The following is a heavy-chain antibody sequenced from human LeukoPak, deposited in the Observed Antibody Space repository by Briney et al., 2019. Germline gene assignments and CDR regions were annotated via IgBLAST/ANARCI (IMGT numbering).Heavy chain of an antibody. Sequence: GGSLRLSCAASGFTFSSYAVHWVRQAPGKGLEWVAVISYDGSNKYYADSVKGRFTISRDNSKNTLYLQMNSLRAEDTAVYYCARGYYDSPYFDYWGQGTLVTVSS. V-gene: IGHV3-30-3*01. D-gene: IGHD3-22*01. CDR2: ISYDGSNK. CDR1: GFTFSSYA. CDR3: ARGYYDSPYFDY. J-gene: IGHJ4*02.